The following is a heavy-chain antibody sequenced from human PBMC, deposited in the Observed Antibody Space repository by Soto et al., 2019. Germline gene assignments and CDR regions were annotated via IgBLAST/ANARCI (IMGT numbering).Heavy chain of an antibody. V-gene: IGHV5-51*01. CDR3: ARQRITMVRGSPVPAFDI. D-gene: IGHD3-10*01. CDR2: IYPGDSDT. Sequence: PGESLKISCKGSGYSFTSYWIGWVRQMPGKGLEWMGIIYPGDSDTRYSPSFQGQVTISADKSISTAYLQWSSLKASDTAMYYCARQRITMVRGSPVPAFDIWGQGTMVTVSS. J-gene: IGHJ3*02. CDR1: GYSFTSYW.